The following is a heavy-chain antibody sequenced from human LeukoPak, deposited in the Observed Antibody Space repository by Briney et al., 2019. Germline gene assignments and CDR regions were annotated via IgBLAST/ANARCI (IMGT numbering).Heavy chain of an antibody. CDR1: GGSISSSNW. CDR2: IYHSGST. D-gene: IGHD3-10*01. J-gene: IGHJ3*02. Sequence: SSETLSLTCAVSGGSISSSNWWSWVRRPPGKGLEWIGEIYHSGSTNYNPSLKSRVTISVDKSKNQFSLKLSSVTAADTAVYYCARDSIRITMVRGVEDAFDIWGQGTMVTVSS. CDR3: ARDSIRITMVRGVEDAFDI. V-gene: IGHV4-4*02.